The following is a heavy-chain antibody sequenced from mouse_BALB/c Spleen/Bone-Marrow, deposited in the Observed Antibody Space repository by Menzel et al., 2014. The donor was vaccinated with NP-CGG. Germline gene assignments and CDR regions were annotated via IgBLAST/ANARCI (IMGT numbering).Heavy chain of an antibody. J-gene: IGHJ4*01. CDR3: TRGGWLAMDY. CDR2: INPSNGGT. D-gene: IGHD2-3*01. V-gene: IGHV1S81*02. CDR1: GNTFTSYY. Sequence: QVQLQQSGAELVKPGASVKLSCKASGNTFTSYYMYWVKQRPGQGLEWIGEINPSNGGTNFNEKFKSKATLTVDKSSSTAYMQLSSLTSEDSAVYYCTRGGWLAMDYWGQGTSVTVSS.